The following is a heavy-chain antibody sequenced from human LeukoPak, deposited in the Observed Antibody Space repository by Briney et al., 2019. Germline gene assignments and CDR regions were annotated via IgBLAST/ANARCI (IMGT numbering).Heavy chain of an antibody. CDR1: GFTSSNAW. CDR2: ISSSSSTI. CDR3: VRCGYSSGWYRN. J-gene: IGHJ4*02. V-gene: IGHV3-48*04. Sequence: GGSLRLSCAASGFTSSNAWMSWVRQAPGKGLEWVSYISSSSSTIYYADSVKGRFTISRDNAKNSLYLQMNSLRVEDTAVYYCVRCGYSSGWYRNWGQGTLVIVSS. D-gene: IGHD6-19*01.